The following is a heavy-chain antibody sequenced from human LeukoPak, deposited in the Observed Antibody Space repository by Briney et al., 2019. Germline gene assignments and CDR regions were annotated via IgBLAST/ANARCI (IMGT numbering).Heavy chain of an antibody. CDR1: GYSFTDYY. CDR2: INPNSGGT. Sequence: ASVKVSCKTSGYSFTDYYMHWVRQAPGQGLEWMGWINPNSGGTSSAQKFQGRVTMTRDTSITTVYMEVNWLTSDDTAVYYCAREKGQQLAYVDNWFDPWGQGTLVTVSS. V-gene: IGHV1-2*02. D-gene: IGHD6-13*01. J-gene: IGHJ5*02. CDR3: AREKGQQLAYVDNWFDP.